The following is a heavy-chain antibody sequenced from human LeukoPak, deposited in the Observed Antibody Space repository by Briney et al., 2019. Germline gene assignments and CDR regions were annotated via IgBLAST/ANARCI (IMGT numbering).Heavy chain of an antibody. V-gene: IGHV1-18*01. D-gene: IGHD2-15*01. CDR3: ARASYCSDGSCYSDY. J-gene: IGHJ4*02. CDR1: GYTFSSYS. Sequence: ASVKVSCKASGYTFSSYSISWVRQAPGQGLEWMGWISAYNGNTIYAQKVKGRVTMSTDTSTSTAYMELRSLKSDDTAVYYCARASYCSDGSCYSDYWGQGTLVTVSS. CDR2: ISAYNGNT.